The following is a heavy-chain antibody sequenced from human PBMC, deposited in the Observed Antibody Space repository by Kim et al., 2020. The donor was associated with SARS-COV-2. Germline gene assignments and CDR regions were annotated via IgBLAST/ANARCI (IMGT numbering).Heavy chain of an antibody. J-gene: IGHJ6*02. CDR1: GFTFSSYG. CDR3: AKDHYIYGMDV. CDR2: IWYDGSNK. V-gene: IGHV3-33*06. D-gene: IGHD4-4*01. Sequence: GGSLRLSCAASGFTFSSYGMHWVRQAPGKGLEWVAVIWYDGSNKYYADSVKGRFTISRDNSKNTLYLQMNSLRAEDTAVYYCAKDHYIYGMDVWGQGTTVTVSS.